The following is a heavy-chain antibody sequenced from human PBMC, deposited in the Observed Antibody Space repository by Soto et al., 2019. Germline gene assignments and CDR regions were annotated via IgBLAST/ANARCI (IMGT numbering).Heavy chain of an antibody. V-gene: IGHV1-18*01. CDR2: ISAYNGNT. CDR1: GYTFTSYG. J-gene: IGHJ4*02. Sequence: ASVKVSCKASGYTFTSYGISWVRQAPGQGLEWMGWISAYNGNTNYAQKLQGRVTMTTDTDPSTAYMELRSLRSDDTAVYYCAREYYDYVWGSYRPIGQFDYWGQGTLVTVYS. D-gene: IGHD3-16*02. CDR3: AREYYDYVWGSYRPIGQFDY.